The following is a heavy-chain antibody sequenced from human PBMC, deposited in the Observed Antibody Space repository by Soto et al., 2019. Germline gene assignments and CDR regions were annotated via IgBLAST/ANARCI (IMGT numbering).Heavy chain of an antibody. CDR2: ISAYAANT. V-gene: IGHV1-18*01. CDR1: GYTFNTFG. J-gene: IGHJ3*02. CDR3: ARVVGYSSSGWRHSACDI. D-gene: IGHD6-13*01. Sequence: VKVSCKTSGYTFNTFGISWVRQATAPGLEWMGWISAYAANTNYAQKLPGRGTMTTDTATNTAYMELRSLRSDETAVYYCARVVGYSSSGWRHSACDIWGEGTMVTV.